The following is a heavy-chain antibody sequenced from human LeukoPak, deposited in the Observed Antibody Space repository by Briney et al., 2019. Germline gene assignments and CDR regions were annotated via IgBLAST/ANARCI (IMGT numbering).Heavy chain of an antibody. CDR1: GYTFTSYY. J-gene: IGHJ4*02. Sequence: ASVKVSCKASGYTFTSYYMHWVRQAPGQGLEWMGRINPNSGGTNYAQKFQGRVTMTRDTSISTAYMELSRLRSDDTAVYYCARSHSGSYEGDYWGQGTLVTVSS. V-gene: IGHV1-2*06. CDR3: ARSHSGSYEGDY. CDR2: INPNSGGT. D-gene: IGHD1-26*01.